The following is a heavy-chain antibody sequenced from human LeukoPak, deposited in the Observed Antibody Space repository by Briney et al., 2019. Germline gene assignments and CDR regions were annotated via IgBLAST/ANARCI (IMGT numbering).Heavy chain of an antibody. D-gene: IGHD1-1*01. CDR1: GLTFSSYW. CDR3: AAWMGRDY. CDR2: IKEDGSET. V-gene: IGHV3-7*01. Sequence: PGGSLRLSCAASGLTFSSYWMTWVRQAPGKGLEWVGNIKEDGSETYYVDSVKGRFTISRDNAESSLYLQMNSLRAEDTAVYYCAAWMGRDYWGQGTLVTVSS. J-gene: IGHJ4*02.